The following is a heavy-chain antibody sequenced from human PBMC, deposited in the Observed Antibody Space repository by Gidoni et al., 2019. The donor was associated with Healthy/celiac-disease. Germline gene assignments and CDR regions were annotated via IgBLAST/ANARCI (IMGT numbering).Heavy chain of an antibody. CDR2: INHRGST. CDR1: GGSFSGYY. Sequence: QVQLQQWGAGLLKPSETLSLTCAVYGGSFSGYYWSWIRQPPGKGLEWIGEINHRGSTNYNPSLKSRVTISVDTSKNQFSLKLSSVTAADTAVYYCARFISRGRGYWGQGTLVTVSS. V-gene: IGHV4-34*01. D-gene: IGHD3-10*01. J-gene: IGHJ4*02. CDR3: ARFISRGRGY.